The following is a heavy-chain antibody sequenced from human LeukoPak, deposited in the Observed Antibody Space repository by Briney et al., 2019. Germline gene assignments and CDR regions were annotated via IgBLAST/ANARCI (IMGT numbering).Heavy chain of an antibody. J-gene: IGHJ4*02. CDR2: ISYDGSNK. CDR3: ARQDDYGDYVDPPGDY. Sequence: GRSLRLSCAASGFTFSSYAMHWVRQAPGKGLEWVAVISYDGSNKYYADSVKGRFTISRDNSKSTLYLQMNSLRAEDTAVYYCARQDDYGDYVDPPGDYWGQGTLVTVSS. CDR1: GFTFSSYA. V-gene: IGHV3-30-3*01. D-gene: IGHD4-17*01.